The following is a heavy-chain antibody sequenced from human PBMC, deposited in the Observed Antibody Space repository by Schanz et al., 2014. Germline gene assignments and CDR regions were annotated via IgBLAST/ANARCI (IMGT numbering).Heavy chain of an antibody. CDR1: GYTFTSYD. Sequence: QVQLIQSGAEVKKPGASVKVSCTASGYTFTSYDINWVRQAPGQGLEWMGWINPNSGTTNYAQKFQGWVTMTRDTSISTAYMDLRSLRSDDTAVYYCARDQSPYTNSSDVRYFDYWGQGSLVTVSS. D-gene: IGHD6-6*01. CDR2: INPNSGTT. J-gene: IGHJ4*02. CDR3: ARDQSPYTNSSDVRYFDY. V-gene: IGHV1-2*04.